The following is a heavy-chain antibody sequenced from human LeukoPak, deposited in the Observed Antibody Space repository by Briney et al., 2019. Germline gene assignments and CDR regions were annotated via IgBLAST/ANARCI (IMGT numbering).Heavy chain of an antibody. CDR3: AGDSSKYSSGPSPH. Sequence: PGGSLRLSCAASGFTFSSYSMSWVRQAPGKGLEWVSYISSSSSTIYYADSVKGRFTISRDNAKNSLYLQMNSLRAEDTAVYYCAGDSSKYSSGPSPHWGQGTLVTVSS. V-gene: IGHV3-48*01. J-gene: IGHJ1*01. CDR1: GFTFSSYS. D-gene: IGHD6-19*01. CDR2: ISSSSSTI.